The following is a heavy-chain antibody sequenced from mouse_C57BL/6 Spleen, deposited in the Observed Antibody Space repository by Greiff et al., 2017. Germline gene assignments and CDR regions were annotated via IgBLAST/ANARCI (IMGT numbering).Heavy chain of an antibody. Sequence: VQLKESGAELVRPGASVKLSCTASGFNIKDDYMHWVKQRPEQGLEWIGWIDPENGDTEYASKFQGKATITADTSSNTAYLQLSSLTSEDTAVYYCTTGGSSYFDYWGQGTTLTVSS. V-gene: IGHV14-4*01. CDR2: IDPENGDT. CDR3: TTGGSSYFDY. CDR1: GFNIKDDY. D-gene: IGHD1-1*01. J-gene: IGHJ2*01.